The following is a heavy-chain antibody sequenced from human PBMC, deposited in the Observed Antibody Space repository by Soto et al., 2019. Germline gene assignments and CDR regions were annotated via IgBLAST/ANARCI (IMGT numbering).Heavy chain of an antibody. D-gene: IGHD4-17*01. J-gene: IGHJ3*02. V-gene: IGHV4-28*01. Sequence: QVQLQESGPGLVKPSDTLSHTCAVSGYSISSSNWWGWIRQPPGKGLEWIGYVYYSGSTSYHPSLKSRVTMSVDTSKNQFSLKLSSVTAVDTAVYYCARKNGVLDAFDIWGQGTIVTVSS. CDR2: VYYSGST. CDR3: ARKNGVLDAFDI. CDR1: GYSISSSNW.